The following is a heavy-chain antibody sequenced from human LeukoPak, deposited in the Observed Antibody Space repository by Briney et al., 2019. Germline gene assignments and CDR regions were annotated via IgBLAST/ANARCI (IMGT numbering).Heavy chain of an antibody. Sequence: PSETLSLTCAVYGGSFSGYYWSWIRQPPGKGLEWIGEINHSGSTNYNPSLKSRVTMSVDTSKNQFSLKLSSVTAADTAVYYCARTGDYDSSGYGWFDPWGQGTLVTVSS. CDR1: GGSFSGYY. CDR3: ARTGDYDSSGYGWFDP. J-gene: IGHJ5*02. V-gene: IGHV4-34*01. D-gene: IGHD3-22*01. CDR2: INHSGST.